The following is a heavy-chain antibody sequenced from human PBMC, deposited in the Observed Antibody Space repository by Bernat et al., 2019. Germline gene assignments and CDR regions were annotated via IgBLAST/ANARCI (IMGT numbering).Heavy chain of an antibody. CDR3: ARVHYDILTGYDEWYYFDY. CDR2: IYHSGST. D-gene: IGHD3-9*01. CDR1: GGSISSSNW. Sequence: QVQLQESGPGLVKPSGTLSLTCAVSGGSISSSNWWSWVRQPPGKGLEWIGEIYHSGSTNYNPSLKSRVTISVDKSKNQFSLKLSSVTAADTAVYYCARVHYDILTGYDEWYYFDYWGQGTLVTVSS. J-gene: IGHJ4*02. V-gene: IGHV4-4*02.